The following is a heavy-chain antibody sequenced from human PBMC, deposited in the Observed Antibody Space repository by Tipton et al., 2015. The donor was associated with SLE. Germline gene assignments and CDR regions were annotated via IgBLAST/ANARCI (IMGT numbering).Heavy chain of an antibody. CDR1: GGSISSGSYS. CDR3: ARTLYGDYAYYFYYIDV. J-gene: IGHJ6*03. CDR2: IYTSGST. V-gene: IGHV4-61*02. Sequence: TLSLTCTVSGGSISSGSYSWSWIRQPAGKGLEWIGRIYTSGSTDYNPSLKSRVTISADTSKNQVSLKLSSVTAADTAVYYCARTLYGDYAYYFYYIDVWGKGTTVTVSS. D-gene: IGHD4-17*01.